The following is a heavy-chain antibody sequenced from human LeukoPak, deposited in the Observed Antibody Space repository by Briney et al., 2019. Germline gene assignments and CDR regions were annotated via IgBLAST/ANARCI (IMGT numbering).Heavy chain of an antibody. CDR2: INAGNGNT. Sequence: ASVRVPCKASGYTFTSYAMHWVRQAPGQRLEWMGWINAGNGNTKYSQKFQGRVTSTRDTSASTAYMELSSLRSEDTAVYYCARSRVSTYYYDSSGYYPIDYWGQGTLVTVSS. V-gene: IGHV1-3*01. J-gene: IGHJ4*02. CDR1: GYTFTSYA. D-gene: IGHD3-22*01. CDR3: ARSRVSTYYYDSSGYYPIDY.